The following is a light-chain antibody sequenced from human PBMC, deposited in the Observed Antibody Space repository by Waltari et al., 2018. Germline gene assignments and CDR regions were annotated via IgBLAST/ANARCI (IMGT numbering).Light chain of an antibody. Sequence: QLVLTQSPSASASLGASVKLTCTLSSGHSSNVIAWHQQKPEKGPRYLMKVNSDGSHSKGDKIPDRFAGSSSGAEHYLTSSSLQSEDEADYYCQTGGHGTWVFGGGTKLTVL. CDR1: SGHSSNV. J-gene: IGLJ3*02. CDR3: QTGGHGTWV. V-gene: IGLV4-69*01. CDR2: VNSDGSH.